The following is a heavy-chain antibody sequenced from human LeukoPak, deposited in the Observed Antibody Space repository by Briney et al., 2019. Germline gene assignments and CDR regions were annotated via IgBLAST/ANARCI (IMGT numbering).Heavy chain of an antibody. Sequence: PGGSLRLSCAASGFTFSSYAMHWVRQAPGKGLEWVAVVSYDGSNKYYADSERGRFTISRDNSKNTLYLQMNSLRAEDTAVYYCARPVNLKVVPAVFQHWGQGTLVTVSS. CDR1: GFTFSSYA. V-gene: IGHV3-30-3*01. D-gene: IGHD2-2*01. CDR2: VSYDGSNK. CDR3: ARPVNLKVVPAVFQH. J-gene: IGHJ1*01.